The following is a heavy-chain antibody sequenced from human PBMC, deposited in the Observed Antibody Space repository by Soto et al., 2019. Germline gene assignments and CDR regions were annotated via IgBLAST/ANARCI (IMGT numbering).Heavy chain of an antibody. CDR3: ATQGFGVLHGLVDV. CDR2: IYYNGTT. J-gene: IGHJ6*02. D-gene: IGHD3-10*01. CDR1: GGSIRSPNFS. Sequence: SETLSLTCTVIGGSIRSPNFSWSWIRQHPGKGPEWIGNIYYNGTTTYSPSLESRLTISLDPSKNQFSLTLKSVTAADTAVYYCATQGFGVLHGLVDVWGQGTTVT. V-gene: IGHV4-31*03.